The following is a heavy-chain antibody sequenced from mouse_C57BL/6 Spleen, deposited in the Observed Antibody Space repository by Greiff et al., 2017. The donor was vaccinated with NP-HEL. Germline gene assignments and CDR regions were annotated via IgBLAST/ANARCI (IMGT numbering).Heavy chain of an antibody. D-gene: IGHD2-5*01. CDR1: GYTFTSYW. V-gene: IGHV1-61*01. CDR2: IYPSDSET. Sequence: VQLQQSGAELVRPGSSVKLSCKASGYTFTSYWMDWVKQRPGQGLEWIGNIYPSDSETHYNQKFKDKATLTVDKSSSTAYMQLSSLTSEDSAVYYWARRRSNYVWFAYWGQGTLVTVSA. J-gene: IGHJ3*01. CDR3: ARRRSNYVWFAY.